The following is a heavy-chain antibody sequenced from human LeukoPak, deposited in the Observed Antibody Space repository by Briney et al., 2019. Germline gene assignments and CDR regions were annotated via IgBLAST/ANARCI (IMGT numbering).Heavy chain of an antibody. D-gene: IGHD3-22*01. CDR3: ASSSYYYDSSGYYYLPEYFQH. J-gene: IGHJ1*01. CDR1: GYTLTELS. CDR2: ISYDGSNK. V-gene: IGHV3-30*03. Sequence: SCKVSGYTLTELSMHWVRQAPGKGLEWVAVISYDGSNKYYADSVKGRFTISRDNSKNTLYLQMNSLRAEDTAVYYCASSSYYYDSSGYYYLPEYFQHWGQGTLVTVSS.